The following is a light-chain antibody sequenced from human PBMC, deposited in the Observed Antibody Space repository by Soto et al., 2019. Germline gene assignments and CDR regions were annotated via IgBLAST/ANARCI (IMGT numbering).Light chain of an antibody. CDR2: GTS. CDR3: QQYKNWPLT. J-gene: IGKJ5*01. Sequence: EIVMTQSPATLSVSPGGRATLSCRASQSVSTLLAWYQQKPGQAPRLLIYGTSIRATGIPGRFSGSGAGTEFTLTISSLQSEDFAVYHCQQYKNWPLTFGQGTRLDIK. V-gene: IGKV3-15*01. CDR1: QSVSTL.